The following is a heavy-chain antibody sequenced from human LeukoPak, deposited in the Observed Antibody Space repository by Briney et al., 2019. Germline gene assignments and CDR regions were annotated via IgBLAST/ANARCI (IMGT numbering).Heavy chain of an antibody. V-gene: IGHV4-59*11. CDR2: IYDSGAA. CDR1: GGSISPLY. J-gene: IGHJ4*02. D-gene: IGHD3-10*01. Sequence: SETLSLTCTVSGGSISPLYWGWIRQPPGKGLEFIGYIYDSGAANYNPPLKSRVSLSVDTSENQYSLKLSSVTAADTAVYYCARGGVAAKYYFDFWGQGTLVTVSS. CDR3: ARGGVAAKYYFDF.